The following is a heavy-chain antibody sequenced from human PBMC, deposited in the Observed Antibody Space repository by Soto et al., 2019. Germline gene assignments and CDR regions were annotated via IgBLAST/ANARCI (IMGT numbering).Heavy chain of an antibody. CDR1: GFTFSTYG. D-gene: IGHD3-10*01. J-gene: IGHJ4*02. V-gene: IGHV3-30*18. CDR3: AKDTVHMGMVFDL. Sequence: QEQLVESGGGVVQPGRSLRLSCVVSGFTFSTYGMHWVRQAPGKGQEWVAVVSYDGSKQYTTDSVKGRFTISRDNSRTNLHLQANNPRPGHTAVDYFAKDTVHMGMVFDLWGQATVVTVS. CDR2: VSYDGSKQ.